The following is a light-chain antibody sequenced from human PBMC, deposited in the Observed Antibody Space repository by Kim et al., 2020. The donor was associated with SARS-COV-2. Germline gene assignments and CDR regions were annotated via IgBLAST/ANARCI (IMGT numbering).Light chain of an antibody. V-gene: IGLV2-8*01. J-gene: IGLJ2*01. CDR1: SCDIGLSNY. Sequence: QSGPTSCTGASCDIGLSNYISWYQQYPGKAPKVIISEVSKRPSGVPNRFSGAKSGNTASLTVSGLQPEDEADYYCCSYAGSDNLILFGGGTKLTVL. CDR2: EVS. CDR3: CSYAGSDNLIL.